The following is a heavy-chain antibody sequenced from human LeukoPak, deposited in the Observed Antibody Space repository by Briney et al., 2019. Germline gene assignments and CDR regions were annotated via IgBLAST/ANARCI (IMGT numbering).Heavy chain of an antibody. V-gene: IGHV4-4*07. CDR2: IYTSGSN. Sequence: SETLSLTCSVSGVSISSYYWSWIRQPAGKGLEWLGRIYTSGSNNYNSSLKSRVTMSVDTSKNQFSLRLSSVTAADTAVYYCARVHVGTAYFDYWGQGTLVTVSS. CDR3: ARVHVGTAYFDY. J-gene: IGHJ4*02. D-gene: IGHD1-26*01. CDR1: GVSISSYY.